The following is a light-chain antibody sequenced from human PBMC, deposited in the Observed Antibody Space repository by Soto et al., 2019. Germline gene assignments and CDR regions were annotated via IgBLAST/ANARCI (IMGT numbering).Light chain of an antibody. CDR2: GAS. V-gene: IGKV3-15*01. CDR3: QRYNSAPRT. CDR1: QSVSSN. J-gene: IGKJ1*01. Sequence: EIVLTQSPGTLSLSPGERATLSCRASQSVSSNLAWYQQKPGQAPRLLIYGASTRATGIPARFSGSGSGTEFTLTISSLQPEDVAVYYCQRYNSAPRTFGQGTKVDIK.